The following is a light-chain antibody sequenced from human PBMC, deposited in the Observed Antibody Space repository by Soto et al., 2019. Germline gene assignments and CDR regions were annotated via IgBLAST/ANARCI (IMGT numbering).Light chain of an antibody. CDR3: PYYDSSLSAWV. CDR1: SSNIGAGYD. CDR2: GNI. V-gene: IGLV1-40*01. Sequence: QSVLTQPPSVSGAPGQRVTMSCTGSSSNIGAGYDVHWFQHLPGTAPKLLIYGNINRLSGVPDRFSGSKSGTSASLAITGLQDDDEDDYYCPYYDSSLSAWVFGGGTKLTVL. J-gene: IGLJ3*02.